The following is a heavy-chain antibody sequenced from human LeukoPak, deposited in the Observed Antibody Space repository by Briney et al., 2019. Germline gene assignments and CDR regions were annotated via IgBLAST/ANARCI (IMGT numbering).Heavy chain of an antibody. CDR3: ARTQLLWFGETFDY. V-gene: IGHV1-18*01. CDR2: XSAYNGNT. D-gene: IGHD3-10*01. Sequence: SVKVXXXASGYTFTXXXXXXVRQAPGQGXXXXXXXSAYNGNTNYAQKLXXRVTMTTDTSTSTAYMELRSLRSDDTAVYYCARTQLLWFGETFDYWGQGTLVTVSS. J-gene: IGHJ4*02. CDR1: GYTFTXXX.